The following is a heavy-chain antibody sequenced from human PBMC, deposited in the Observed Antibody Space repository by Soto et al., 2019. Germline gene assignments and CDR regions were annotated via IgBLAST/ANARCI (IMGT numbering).Heavy chain of an antibody. CDR1: GYTFTGYY. CDR2: INPNSGGT. CDR3: ALPLLWFGELLANDAFDI. Sequence: ASVKVSCKASGYTFTGYYMHWVRQAPGQRLEWMGWINPNSGGTNYAQKFQGRVTMTRDTSISTAYMELSRLRSDDTAVYYCALPLLWFGELLANDAFDIWGQGTMVTVSS. D-gene: IGHD3-10*01. V-gene: IGHV1-2*02. J-gene: IGHJ3*02.